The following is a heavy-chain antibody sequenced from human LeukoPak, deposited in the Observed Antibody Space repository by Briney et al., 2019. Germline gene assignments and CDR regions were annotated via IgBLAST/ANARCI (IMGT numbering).Heavy chain of an antibody. D-gene: IGHD2-15*01. V-gene: IGHV3-48*04. J-gene: IGHJ6*03. CDR1: GFAFSSYS. CDR2: ISGSSNTI. Sequence: GGSLRLSCAASGFAFSSYSMNWVRQAPGKGLEWLSYISGSSNTIYYADSVKGRFTISRDNAKNSQCLQMNSLRAEDTAVYYCARESLGYCSGSTCYYFYMDFWGKGTTVTVSS. CDR3: ARESLGYCSGSTCYYFYMDF.